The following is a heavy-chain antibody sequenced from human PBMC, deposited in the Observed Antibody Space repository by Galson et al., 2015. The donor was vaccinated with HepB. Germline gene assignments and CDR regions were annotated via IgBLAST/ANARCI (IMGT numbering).Heavy chain of an antibody. CDR2: INSDGSST. CDR1: GFTFSSYW. Sequence: SLRLSCAASGFTFSSYWMHWVRQAPGKGLVWVSRINSDGSSTSYADSVKGRFTISRDNAKNTLYLQMNSLRAEDTAVYYCARVPSSSRYRAEYFQHWGQGTLVTVSS. V-gene: IGHV3-74*01. CDR3: ARVPSSSRYRAEYFQH. J-gene: IGHJ1*01. D-gene: IGHD6-13*01.